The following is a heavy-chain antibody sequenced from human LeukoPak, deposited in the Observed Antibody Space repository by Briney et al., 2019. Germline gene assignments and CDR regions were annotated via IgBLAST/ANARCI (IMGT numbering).Heavy chain of an antibody. D-gene: IGHD3-22*01. CDR2: THHSGSS. V-gene: IGHV4-38-2*01. J-gene: IGHJ4*02. CDR3: ARRGDYYDSSGYHYYFDD. Sequence: SETLSLTCAVSGYSISSAYYWGWIRQPPGRGLEWIGSTHHSGSSHYNPSLKSRVTISVDTSKNQFSLKLSSVTAADTAVYYCARRGDYYDSSGYHYYFDDWGQGTLVTVSS. CDR1: GYSISSAYY.